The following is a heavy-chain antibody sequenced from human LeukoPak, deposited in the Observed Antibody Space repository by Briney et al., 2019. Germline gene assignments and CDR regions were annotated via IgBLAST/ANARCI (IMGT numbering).Heavy chain of an antibody. CDR2: IHTSGST. Sequence: SETLSLTCTVSGASISSGSYYWSWIRQPAGKGLEWIGRIHTSGSTNYDPSLKSRVTISVDTSKNQFSLKLNSVTAADTAVYYCARVSGYDWESFYDYWGQGTLVTVSS. V-gene: IGHV4-61*02. D-gene: IGHD5-12*01. CDR1: GASISSGSYY. J-gene: IGHJ4*02. CDR3: ARVSGYDWESFYDY.